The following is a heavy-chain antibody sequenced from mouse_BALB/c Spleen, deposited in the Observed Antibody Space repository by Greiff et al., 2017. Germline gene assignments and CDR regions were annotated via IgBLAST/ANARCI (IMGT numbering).Heavy chain of an antibody. D-gene: IGHD2-14*01. Sequence: EVQLQQSGPGLVKPFQSLSLTCTVTGYSITSDYAWNWIRQFPGNKLEWMGYISYSGSTSYNPSLKSRISITRDTSKNQFFLQLNSVTTEDTATYYCARRYDDAMDYWGQGTSVTVSS. CDR3: ARRYDDAMDY. V-gene: IGHV3-2*02. CDR2: ISYSGST. CDR1: GYSITSDYA. J-gene: IGHJ4*01.